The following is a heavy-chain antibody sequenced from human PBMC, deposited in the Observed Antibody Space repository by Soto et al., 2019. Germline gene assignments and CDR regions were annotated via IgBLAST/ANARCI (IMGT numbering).Heavy chain of an antibody. V-gene: IGHV1-46*04. CDR2: VNPSGGHT. CDR1: GDTFSDYY. D-gene: IGHD2-21*02. Sequence: QVQLMQSGAEVKKPGASVTGSCKASGDTFSDYYIHWVRQAPGQGLEWMGTVNPSGGHTTYSRHLLSRVTMTRDTSASTLHMELTSLTSEDTAVYYCARGGHVVVVTAALDSWCQGTLVTVSS. CDR3: ARGGHVVVVTAALDS. J-gene: IGHJ4*02.